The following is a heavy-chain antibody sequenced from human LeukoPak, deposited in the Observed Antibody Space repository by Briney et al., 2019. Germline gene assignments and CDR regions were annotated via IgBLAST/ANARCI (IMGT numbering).Heavy chain of an antibody. CDR3: AKVVSRNYDFWSGPLDY. J-gene: IGHJ4*02. CDR1: GFTFSSYG. D-gene: IGHD3-3*01. V-gene: IGHV3-30*18. CDR2: ISYDGSNK. Sequence: PGGSLRLSCAASGFTFSSYGMHWVRQAPGKGLEWVAVISYDGSNKYYADSVKGRFTISRVNSKNTLYLQMNSLRAEDTAVYYCAKVVSRNYDFWSGPLDYWGQGTLVTVSS.